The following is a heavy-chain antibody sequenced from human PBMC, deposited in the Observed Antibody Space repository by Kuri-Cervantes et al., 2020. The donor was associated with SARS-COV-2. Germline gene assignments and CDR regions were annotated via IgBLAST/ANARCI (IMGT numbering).Heavy chain of an antibody. CDR3: QRASYCGGDCYSDAFDI. V-gene: IGHV1-69*04. CDR2: IIPILGTA. D-gene: IGHD2-21*01. CDR1: GGTFSSYA. Sequence: SVKVSCKASGGTFSSYAISWVRQAPGQGLEWMGRIIPILGTANYAQKFQGRVTITADKSTSTAYMELSSLRSEDTAVYYCQRASYCGGDCYSDAFDIWGQGTMVTVSS. J-gene: IGHJ3*02.